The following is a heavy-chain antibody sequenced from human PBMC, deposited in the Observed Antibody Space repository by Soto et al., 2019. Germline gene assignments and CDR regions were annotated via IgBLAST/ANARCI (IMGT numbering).Heavy chain of an antibody. D-gene: IGHD3-16*02. V-gene: IGHV1-8*01. Sequence: ASVKGSCKASGYLFTSSDVNWVRQATGQGLEWMGWLNPTTSNTGYAQNFQGRVTMTGNTSISTAYMELSSLKSEDTAVYYCAGGRIMLSLGGAIVIAYGGEGTWVPVSP. CDR3: AGGRIMLSLGGAIVIAY. CDR1: GYLFTSSD. CDR2: LNPTTSNT. J-gene: IGHJ4*02.